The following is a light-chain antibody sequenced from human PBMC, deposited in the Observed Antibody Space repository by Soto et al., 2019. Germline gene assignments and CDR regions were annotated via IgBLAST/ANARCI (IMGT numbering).Light chain of an antibody. J-gene: IGKJ1*01. CDR1: QSISSW. CDR2: DAS. CDR3: QQYNSYWT. V-gene: IGKV1-5*01. Sequence: DMQRTQSPSTLSASVGDRVTITCRASQSISSWLAWYQQKPGKAPKLLIYDASSLESGVPSRFRGSGSGTEFTLTISSLQPDDFATYYCQQYNSYWTFGQGTKVDI.